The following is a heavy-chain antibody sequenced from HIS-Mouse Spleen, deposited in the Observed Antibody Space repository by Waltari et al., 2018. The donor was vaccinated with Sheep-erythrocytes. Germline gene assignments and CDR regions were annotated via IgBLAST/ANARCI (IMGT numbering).Heavy chain of an antibody. V-gene: IGHV4-59*08. CDR2: IYYSGST. J-gene: IGHJ3*02. Sequence: QVQLQESGPGLVKPSETLSLTCPVSGGSISSYYWSWSRQPPGKGLEWIGYIYYSGSTNYNPSLKSRVTISVDTSKNQFSLKLSSVTAADTAVYYCARFSRPRFWPVGATAFDIWGQGTMVTVSS. D-gene: IGHD1-26*01. CDR1: GGSISSYY. CDR3: ARFSRPRFWPVGATAFDI.